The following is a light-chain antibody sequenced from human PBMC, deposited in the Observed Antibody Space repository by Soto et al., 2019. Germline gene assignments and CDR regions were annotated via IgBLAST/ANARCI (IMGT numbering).Light chain of an antibody. CDR2: NNN. J-gene: IGLJ1*01. CDR3: SSWDGSLSGYV. Sequence: QSVLTQPPSTSGTPGQGVTISCSGSSSNIGRNYVYWYQQLPGTAPKLLIYNNNQRPSGVPDRFSASKSGTSASLAIRGLRSDDEADYYCSSWDGSLSGYVFGAGTKLTVL. V-gene: IGLV1-47*02. CDR1: SSNIGRNY.